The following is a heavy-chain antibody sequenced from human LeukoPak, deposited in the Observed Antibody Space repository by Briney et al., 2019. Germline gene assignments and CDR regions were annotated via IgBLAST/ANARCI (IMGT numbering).Heavy chain of an antibody. J-gene: IGHJ4*02. CDR2: INPNSGGT. Sequence: ASVTVSCKPSGYTFSSYGITWVRQAPGQGLEWMGWINPNSGGTNYAQKFQGRVTMTRDTSISTAYMELSRLRSDDTAVYYCARASVAATSVDYWGQGTLVTVSS. V-gene: IGHV1-2*02. CDR1: GYTFSSYG. CDR3: ARASVAATSVDY. D-gene: IGHD2-15*01.